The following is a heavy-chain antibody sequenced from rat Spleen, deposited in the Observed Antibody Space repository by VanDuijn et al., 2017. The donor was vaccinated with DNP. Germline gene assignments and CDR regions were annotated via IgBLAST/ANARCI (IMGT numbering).Heavy chain of an antibody. V-gene: IGHV5-19*01. J-gene: IGHJ4*01. Sequence: EVQLVESGGGLVQPGRSLKLSCAASGFTFSNSGMHWIRQAPTKGLEWVTSISPSGGGTYYRDSVKGRFTISRDNANRTLYLQMDSLRSEDTATYYCARHPIERQYGGYSEDYAMDAWGQGTSVTVSS. CDR2: ISPSGGGT. CDR1: GFTFSNSG. D-gene: IGHD1-11*01. CDR3: ARHPIERQYGGYSEDYAMDA.